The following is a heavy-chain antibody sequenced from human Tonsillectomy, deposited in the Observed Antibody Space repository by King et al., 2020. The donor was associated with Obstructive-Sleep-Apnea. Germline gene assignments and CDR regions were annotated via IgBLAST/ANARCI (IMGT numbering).Heavy chain of an antibody. CDR2: IYYSGST. CDR1: GGSISSYY. CDR3: ARDQGYFGSGSYRDNWFDP. J-gene: IGHJ5*02. Sequence: HVQLQESGPGLVKPPETLSLTCTVSGGSISSYYWNWIRQPPGKGLEWIGYIYYSGSTNYNPSLKSRVNISIDTSKNQFSLGLSSVTAADTAVYYCARDQGYFGSGSYRDNWFDPWGQGTLVTVSS. D-gene: IGHD3-10*01. V-gene: IGHV4-59*01.